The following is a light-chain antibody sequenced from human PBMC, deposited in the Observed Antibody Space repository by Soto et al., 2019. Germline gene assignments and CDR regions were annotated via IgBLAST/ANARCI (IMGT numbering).Light chain of an antibody. CDR3: QAWDSNTAV. CDR1: KLGDKF. CDR2: QDT. V-gene: IGLV3-1*01. Sequence: SYELTQAPSVAVSPGQTASITCSGDKLGDKFACWYQRKPGQSPVMVIYQDTKRPSGIPERFSGSNSGNTATLTISGTQATDEADYFCQAWDSNTAVFGGGTKVTVL. J-gene: IGLJ2*01.